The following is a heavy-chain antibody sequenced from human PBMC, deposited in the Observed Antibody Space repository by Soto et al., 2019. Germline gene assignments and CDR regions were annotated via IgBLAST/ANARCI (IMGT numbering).Heavy chain of an antibody. D-gene: IGHD6-13*01. CDR3: AREHSSSWDAFDI. Sequence: ASVKVSCKASGYTFTGYYMHWVRQAPGQGLEWMGWINPNSGGTNYAQKFRGWVTMTRDTSISTAYMELSRLRSDDTAVYYCAREHSSSWDAFDIWGQGTMVTVSS. CDR1: GYTFTGYY. V-gene: IGHV1-2*04. CDR2: INPNSGGT. J-gene: IGHJ3*02.